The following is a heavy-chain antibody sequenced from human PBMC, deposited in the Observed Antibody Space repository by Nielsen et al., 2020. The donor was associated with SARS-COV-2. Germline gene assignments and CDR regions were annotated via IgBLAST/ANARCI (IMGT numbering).Heavy chain of an antibody. V-gene: IGHV2-70*01. J-gene: IGHJ4*02. CDR1: GFSLTTSKMC. CDR3: ARTSATGYSDF. D-gene: IGHD5-12*01. CDR2: IDWDDET. Sequence: SGPTLVKPTQTLTLTCSFSGFSLTTSKMCVSWIRQPPGKALEWLALIDWDDETLYSTSLKTRLTISKDTSKSQVVLTMINMDPVDTATYYCARTSATGYSDFWGQGALVTVS.